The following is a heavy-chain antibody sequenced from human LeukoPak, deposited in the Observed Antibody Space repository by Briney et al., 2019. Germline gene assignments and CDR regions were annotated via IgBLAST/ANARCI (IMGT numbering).Heavy chain of an antibody. Sequence: PSETLSLTCTVSGGSISSSSYYWGWIRQPPGKGLEWIGFIYYSGSTNYKLSLKSRVTISVDTSKNQFSLKLSSVTAADTAVYYYARGGYYGSGNDFRFDPWGQGTLVTVSS. J-gene: IGHJ5*02. D-gene: IGHD3-10*01. CDR1: GGSISSSSYY. V-gene: IGHV4-61*05. CDR2: IYYSGST. CDR3: ARGGYYGSGNDFRFDP.